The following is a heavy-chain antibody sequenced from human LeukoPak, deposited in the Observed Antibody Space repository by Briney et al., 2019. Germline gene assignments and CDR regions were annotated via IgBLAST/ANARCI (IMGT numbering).Heavy chain of an antibody. J-gene: IGHJ4*02. CDR1: GFTFSDYY. Sequence: LRLSCAASGFTFSDYYMSWIRQPPGKGLEWIGYIYYSGSTYYNPSLKSRVTISVDTSKNQFSLKLSSVTAADTAVYYCARGPSAVAFDYWGQGTLVTVSS. V-gene: IGHV4-30-4*08. CDR3: ARGPSAVAFDY. D-gene: IGHD6-13*01. CDR2: IYYSGST.